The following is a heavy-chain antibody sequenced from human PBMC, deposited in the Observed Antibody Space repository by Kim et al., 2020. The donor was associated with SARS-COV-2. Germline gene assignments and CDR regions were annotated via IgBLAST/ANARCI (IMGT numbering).Heavy chain of an antibody. CDR3: ARDLDYDILTGYYDGVDY. CDR1: GFTFSSYS. CDR2: ISSSSSTI. D-gene: IGHD3-9*01. V-gene: IGHV3-48*02. Sequence: GGSLRLSCAASGFTFSSYSMNWVRQAPGKGLEWVSYISSSSSTIYYADSVKGRFTISRDNAKNSLYLQMNSLRDEDTAVYYCARDLDYDILTGYYDGVDYWGQGTLVTVSS. J-gene: IGHJ4*02.